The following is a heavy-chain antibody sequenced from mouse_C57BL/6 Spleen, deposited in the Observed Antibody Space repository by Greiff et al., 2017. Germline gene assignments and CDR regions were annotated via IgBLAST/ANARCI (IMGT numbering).Heavy chain of an antibody. CDR1: GYTFTSYW. CDR3: ARAITTVVATYYYAMDY. Sequence: QVQLKQPGAELVKPGASVKLSCKASGYTFTSYWMHWVKQRPGRGLEWIGRIDPNSGGTKYNEKFKSKATLTVDKPSSTAYMQLSSLTSEDSAVYYCARAITTVVATYYYAMDYWGQGTSVTVSS. V-gene: IGHV1-72*01. CDR2: IDPNSGGT. J-gene: IGHJ4*01. D-gene: IGHD1-1*01.